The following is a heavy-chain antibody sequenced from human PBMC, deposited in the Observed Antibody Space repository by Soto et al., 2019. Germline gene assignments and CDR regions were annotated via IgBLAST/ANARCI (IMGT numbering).Heavy chain of an antibody. J-gene: IGHJ4*02. V-gene: IGHV3-23*01. CDR2: ISGSGGST. D-gene: IGHD3-9*01. CDR1: GFTFSSYA. CDR3: AKDTGETYYDILTGYYESDY. Sequence: GGSLRLSCAASGFTFSSYAMSWVRQAPGKGLEWVSAISGSGGSTYYADSVKGRFTISRDSSKNTLYLQMNSLRAEDTAVYYCAKDTGETYYDILTGYYESDYWGQGTLVTVSS.